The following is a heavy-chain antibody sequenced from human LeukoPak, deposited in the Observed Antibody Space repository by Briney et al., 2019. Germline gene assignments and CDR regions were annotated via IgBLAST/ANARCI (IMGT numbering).Heavy chain of an antibody. V-gene: IGHV2-5*02. CDR1: GFSLSTSGVG. J-gene: IGHJ5*02. CDR2: IYWDDDK. CDR3: AHTYYDFWSGYSSRYNWFDP. Sequence: SGPTLVKPPQTLTLTCTFSGFSLSTSGVGVGWIRQPPGKALEWLALIYWDDDKRYSPSLKSRLTITKDTSKNQVVLTMTNMDPVDTATYYCAHTYYDFWSGYSSRYNWFDPWGQGTLVTVSS. D-gene: IGHD3-3*01.